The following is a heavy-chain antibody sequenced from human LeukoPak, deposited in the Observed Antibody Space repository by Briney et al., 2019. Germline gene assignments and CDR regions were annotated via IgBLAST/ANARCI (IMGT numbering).Heavy chain of an antibody. CDR2: ISWNSGSI. CDR1: GFTFDDYA. V-gene: IGHV3-9*01. J-gene: IGHJ3*02. D-gene: IGHD3-22*01. CDR3: ARDQLAYYDSSGYYYVGGRSDAFDI. Sequence: QPGRSLRLSCAASGFTFDDYAMHWVRQAPGKGLEWVSGISWNSGSIGYADSVKGRFTISRDNAKNSLYLQMNSLRAEDTAVYYCARDQLAYYDSSGYYYVGGRSDAFDIWGQGTMVTVSS.